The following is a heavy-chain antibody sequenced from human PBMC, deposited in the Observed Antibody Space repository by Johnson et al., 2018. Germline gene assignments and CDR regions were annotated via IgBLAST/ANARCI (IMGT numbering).Heavy chain of an antibody. CDR1: GFTFRSYS. J-gene: IGHJ6*02. Sequence: VQLVQSGGGLVKPGGSLRLSCAASGFTFRSYSMNWVRQAPGKGLEWVSSFSSSSSTIYYADSVKGRFTISRDNAKNSLYLQMNSLRDEDTAVYYCYRGSGYYTNYGMDVWGQGTTVTVSS. CDR3: YRGSGYYTNYGMDV. V-gene: IGHV3-21*01. D-gene: IGHD3-3*01. CDR2: FSSSSSTI.